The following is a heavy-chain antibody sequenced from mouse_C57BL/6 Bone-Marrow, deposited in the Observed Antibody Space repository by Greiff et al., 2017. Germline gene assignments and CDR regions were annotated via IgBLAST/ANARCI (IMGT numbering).Heavy chain of an antibody. CDR2: IDPSDSYT. CDR1: GYTFTSYW. V-gene: IGHV1-69*01. J-gene: IGHJ4*01. D-gene: IGHD2-3*01. CDR3: ARRFYDGYYYYYAMDY. Sequence: VQLKQPGAELVMPGASVKLSCKASGYTFTSYWMHWVKQRPGHGLEWIGEIDPSDSYTNYNQKFKGKSTLTVDKSSSTAYMQLSSLTSEDSAVXYCARRFYDGYYYYYAMDYWGQGTSVTVSS.